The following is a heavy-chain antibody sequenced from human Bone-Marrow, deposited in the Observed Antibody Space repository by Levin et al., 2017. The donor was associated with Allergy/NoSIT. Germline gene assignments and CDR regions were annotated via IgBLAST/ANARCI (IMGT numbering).Heavy chain of an antibody. CDR1: GFIFSSYA. D-gene: IGHD2-2*02. CDR3: AKEMIAYCSNSNCYMPDY. J-gene: IGHJ4*02. Sequence: QAGGSLRLSCAASGFIFSSYAMSWVRQAPGKGLEWVSVISGSGGRTYYADSVKGRFTISRDNSKNTLYLQMNSLRAEDTAVYYCAKEMIAYCSNSNCYMPDYWGQGTLVTVSS. V-gene: IGHV3-23*01. CDR2: ISGSGGRT.